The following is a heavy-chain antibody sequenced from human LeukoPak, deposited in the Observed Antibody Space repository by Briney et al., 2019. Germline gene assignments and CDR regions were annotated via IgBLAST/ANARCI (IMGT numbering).Heavy chain of an antibody. D-gene: IGHD2-2*01. CDR1: GFTFSNYW. CDR3: VRAYHPGGWFDP. Sequence: PGGSLRLSCAASGFTFSNYWMSWVRQAPGKGLEWVASINQDGGEIHYVDSVKGRFTISRDNAKNSLFLQMNSLTAEDTAVHYSVRAYHPGGWFDPWGQGTLVTVSS. V-gene: IGHV3-7*04. J-gene: IGHJ5*02. CDR2: INQDGGEI.